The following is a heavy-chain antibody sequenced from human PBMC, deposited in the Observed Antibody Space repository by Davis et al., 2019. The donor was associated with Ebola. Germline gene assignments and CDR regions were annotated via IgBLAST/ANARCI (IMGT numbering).Heavy chain of an antibody. CDR1: GFTFGSYS. Sequence: GGSLRLSCAASGFTFGSYSMSWVRQAPGKGLEWVSCISTSSTYIYYADSVKGRFTISRDNAKNSLYLQLNSLRAEDTAVYYCARDLGYCSGGSCYSWDYYYGMDVWGQGTTVTVSS. D-gene: IGHD2-15*01. J-gene: IGHJ6*02. CDR2: ISTSSTYI. CDR3: ARDLGYCSGGSCYSWDYYYGMDV. V-gene: IGHV3-21*01.